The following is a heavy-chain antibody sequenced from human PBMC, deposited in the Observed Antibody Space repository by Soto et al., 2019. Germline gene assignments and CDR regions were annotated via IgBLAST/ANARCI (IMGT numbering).Heavy chain of an antibody. Sequence: EVQLVESGGGLVQPGGSLSLSCAASESAFSNYSMNWVRQAPGKGLEWVSYISSRGSTIYYVDSVKGLFTISRDNAKNLLYLQMNRLTDEDTAVYFCTHLVRVVESRYAVTGFGYWGQGTLVTVSS. CDR1: ESAFSNYS. CDR3: THLVRVVESRYAVTGFGY. D-gene: IGHD2-2*01. V-gene: IGHV3-48*02. J-gene: IGHJ4*02. CDR2: ISSRGSTI.